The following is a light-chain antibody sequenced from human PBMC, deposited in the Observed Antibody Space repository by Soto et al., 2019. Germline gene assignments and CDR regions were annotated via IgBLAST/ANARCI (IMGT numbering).Light chain of an antibody. J-gene: IGKJ5*01. CDR2: GAS. CDR1: QSVNSN. Sequence: EIVLTQSPGTLTLSPGERATLSCRASQSVNSNVAWYQHKPGQAPRLLIYGASTRATDIPARFSGSGSGTEYTLTISGLQSEDFALYYCQQYNNWPPSITFGQGTRLEI. V-gene: IGKV3-15*01. CDR3: QQYNNWPPSIT.